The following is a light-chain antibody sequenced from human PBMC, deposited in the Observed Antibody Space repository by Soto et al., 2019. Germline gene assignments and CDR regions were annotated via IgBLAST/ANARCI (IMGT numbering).Light chain of an antibody. Sequence: EIVLTQSPVTLSLSPGERATLSCRASQTVSRMYLSWFQQKPGQAPRLLIYDASNRATGISARFSGSGSGTDFTLTISSLEPEDFAVYYCQQRSNLPRTFGQGTKVDIK. J-gene: IGKJ1*01. CDR3: QQRSNLPRT. V-gene: IGKV3-11*01. CDR2: DAS. CDR1: QTVSRMY.